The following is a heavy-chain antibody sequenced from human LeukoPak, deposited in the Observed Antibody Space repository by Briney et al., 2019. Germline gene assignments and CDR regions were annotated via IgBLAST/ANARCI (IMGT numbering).Heavy chain of an antibody. CDR3: ARDQGGGYSSGSDAFVI. D-gene: IGHD6-19*01. CDR1: GGSISSSNW. J-gene: IGHJ3*02. V-gene: IGHV4-4*02. CDR2: IYHSGST. Sequence: PWETLSLTCAVSGGSISSSNWWWGVRQPPGRGVEWIGVIYHSGSTNYTPSLKGRVTISVDKSKNKFSLKLSCVTAADTAVYYCARDQGGGYSSGSDAFVIWGQGTMVTVSS.